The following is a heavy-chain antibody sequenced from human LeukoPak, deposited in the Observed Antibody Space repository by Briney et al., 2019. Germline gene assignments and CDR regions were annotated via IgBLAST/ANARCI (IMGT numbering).Heavy chain of an antibody. D-gene: IGHD6-6*01. CDR3: AREAVYSSSSYGFDY. V-gene: IGHV1-69*13. CDR2: IIPIFGTA. CDR1: GGTFSSYA. Sequence: SVKVSCKASGGTFSSYAISWVRQAPGQGLEWMGGIIPIFGTANYAQKFQGRVTITADESTSTAYMELSSLRSEDTAVYYCAREAVYSSSSYGFDYWGQGTLVTVSS. J-gene: IGHJ4*02.